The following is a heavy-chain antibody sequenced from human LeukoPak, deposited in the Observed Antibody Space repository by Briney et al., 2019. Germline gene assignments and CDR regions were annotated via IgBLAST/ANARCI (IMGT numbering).Heavy chain of an antibody. CDR2: ISGSGGST. CDR3: AKVWKYQLLSDAFDI. CDR1: GFTFSSYA. Sequence: GGSLRLSCAASGFTFSSYAMSWVRQAPGKGLEWVSAISGSGGSTYYADSVKGRFTISRDNSKNTLYLQMNSLRAGDTAVYYCAKVWKYQLLSDAFDIWGQGTMVTVSS. V-gene: IGHV3-23*01. J-gene: IGHJ3*02. D-gene: IGHD2-2*01.